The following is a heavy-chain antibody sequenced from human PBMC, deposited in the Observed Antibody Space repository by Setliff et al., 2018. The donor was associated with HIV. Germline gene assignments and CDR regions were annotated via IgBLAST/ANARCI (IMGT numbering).Heavy chain of an antibody. CDR2: IDSSGTT. Sequence: SETLSLTCTISGGSFGVYRWSWIRQSAGRGLEWIGRIDSSGTTDYKPSLKGRVAISVDTSRNQFSLKPNSVTAADTAVYFCARARYGTSFDPWGQGTLVTVSS. V-gene: IGHV4-4*07. CDR1: GGSFGVYR. J-gene: IGHJ5*02. D-gene: IGHD3-9*01. CDR3: ARARYGTSFDP.